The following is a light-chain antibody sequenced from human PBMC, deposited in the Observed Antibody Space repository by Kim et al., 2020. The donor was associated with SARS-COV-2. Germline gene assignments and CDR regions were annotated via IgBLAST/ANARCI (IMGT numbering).Light chain of an antibody. CDR1: QRIDND. Sequence: SAPVGDRVTITCRASQRIDNDLNWYQQKPGKAPKVLIHTAASLQTGVPPRFSGSGSGTDFSLTISGLQPEDFGTYYCQQSFNSPRTFGQGTKLEI. J-gene: IGKJ2*01. CDR2: TAA. V-gene: IGKV1-39*01. CDR3: QQSFNSPRT.